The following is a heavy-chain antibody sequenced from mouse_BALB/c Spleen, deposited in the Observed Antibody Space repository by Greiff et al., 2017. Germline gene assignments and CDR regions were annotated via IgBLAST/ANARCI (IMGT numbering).Heavy chain of an antibody. CDR1: GYTFSSYW. V-gene: IGHV1-9*01. Sequence: QVQLQQSGAELMKPGASVKISCKATGYTFSSYWIEWVKQRPGHGLEWIGEILPGSGSTNYNEKFKGKATFTADTSSNTAYMQLSSLTSEDSAVYYCARYEGGSYDDYAMDYWGQGTSVTVSS. D-gene: IGHD2-12*01. CDR2: ILPGSGST. CDR3: ARYEGGSYDDYAMDY. J-gene: IGHJ4*01.